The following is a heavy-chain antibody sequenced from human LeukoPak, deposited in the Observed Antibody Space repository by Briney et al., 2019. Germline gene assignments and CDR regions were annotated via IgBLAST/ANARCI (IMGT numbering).Heavy chain of an antibody. CDR3: AKVSGIGYGDVVYYFDY. Sequence: PGGSLRLSYAASGLTFSTFGMTWVRQAPGKGLEWVSAIRGSAVSTFYADSVKGRFTISRDNSKNTLYLQMNSLRPEDTAIYYCAKVSGIGYGDVVYYFDYWGQGTLVTVSS. J-gene: IGHJ4*02. V-gene: IGHV3-23*01. CDR1: GLTFSTFG. D-gene: IGHD4-17*01. CDR2: IRGSAVST.